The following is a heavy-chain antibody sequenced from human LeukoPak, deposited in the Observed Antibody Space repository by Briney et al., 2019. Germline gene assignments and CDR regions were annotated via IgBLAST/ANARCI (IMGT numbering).Heavy chain of an antibody. CDR3: ARGAQTAPADYYYYGMDV. V-gene: IGHV3-30-3*01. J-gene: IGHJ6*02. D-gene: IGHD4/OR15-4a*01. CDR1: GFTFSSYA. CDR2: ISYDGSNK. Sequence: GGSLRLSCAASGFTFSSYAMHWVRQAPGKGLEWVAVISYDGSNKYYADSVKGRFTISRGNSKNTLYPQMNSLRAEDTAVYYCARGAQTAPADYYYYGMDVWGQGTTVTVSS.